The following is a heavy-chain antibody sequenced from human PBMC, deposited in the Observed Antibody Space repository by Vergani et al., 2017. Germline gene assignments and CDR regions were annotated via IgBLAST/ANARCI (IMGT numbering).Heavy chain of an antibody. D-gene: IGHD3-10*01. Sequence: QLQLQESGPGLVKPSETLSLTCTVPGGPISSSSYYWGWTRQPPGKGLEWIGSIYYRGTTYYNPSLKSRVTISVDTSKNQFSLKLSSVTAADTAVYYCGRVLRGMDCYYYFDVWGKGTTVTVSS. J-gene: IGHJ6*03. CDR2: IYYRGTT. CDR1: GGPISSSSYY. V-gene: IGHV4-39*07. CDR3: GRVLRGMDCYYYFDV.